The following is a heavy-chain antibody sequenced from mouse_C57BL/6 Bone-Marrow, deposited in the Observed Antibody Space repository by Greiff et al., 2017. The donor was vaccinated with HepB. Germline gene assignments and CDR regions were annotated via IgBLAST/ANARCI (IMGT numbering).Heavy chain of an antibody. CDR2: IYPGDGDT. Sequence: VKLQESGPELVKPGASVKISCKASGYAFSSSWMNWVKQRPGKGLEWIGRIYPGDGDTNYNGKFKGKATLTADKSSSTAYMQLSSLTSEDSAVYFCAPLYYGSSYGFYFDYWGQGTTLTVSS. CDR3: APLYYGSSYGFYFDY. J-gene: IGHJ2*01. V-gene: IGHV1-82*01. CDR1: GYAFSSSW. D-gene: IGHD1-1*01.